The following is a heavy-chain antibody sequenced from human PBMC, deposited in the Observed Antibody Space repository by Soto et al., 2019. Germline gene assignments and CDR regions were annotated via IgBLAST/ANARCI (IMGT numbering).Heavy chain of an antibody. D-gene: IGHD5-18*01. J-gene: IGHJ4*02. CDR1: GFTFSTYG. CDR2: ISYDGSDK. Sequence: QVHLVESGGGVVQPGRSLRLSCAASGFTFSTYGIHWVRQAPGEGLEWVAIISYDGSDKWYVDSVKGRFTVSRDNSKNTLYLQRNSLRPEDTAIYYCAKDINSARDGYHYGADYWGQGTLVTVSS. V-gene: IGHV3-30*18. CDR3: AKDINSARDGYHYGADY.